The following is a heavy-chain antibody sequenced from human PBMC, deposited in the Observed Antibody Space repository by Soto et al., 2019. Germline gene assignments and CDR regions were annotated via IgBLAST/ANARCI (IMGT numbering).Heavy chain of an antibody. D-gene: IGHD6-13*01. CDR1: GFSLSTSGMR. Sequence: GPTLVNPTQTLTLTCTFSGFSLSTSGMRVSWIRQPPGKALEWLARIDWDDDKLYSTSLKTRLTISKDTSKNQVVLTMTNMDPVDTATYYCARSIVAAGNRWFDPWGQGTLVTVSS. CDR3: ARSIVAAGNRWFDP. J-gene: IGHJ5*02. V-gene: IGHV2-70*04. CDR2: IDWDDDK.